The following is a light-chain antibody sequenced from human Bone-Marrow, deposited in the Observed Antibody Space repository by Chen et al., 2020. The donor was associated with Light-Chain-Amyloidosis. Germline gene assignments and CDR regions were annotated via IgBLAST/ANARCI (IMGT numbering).Light chain of an antibody. J-gene: IGLJ2*01. V-gene: IGLV1-47*01. CDR2: RND. CDR3: ASWDDRLSAVL. CDR1: SSNIGGNY. Sequence: QSVVTQPPSVSAIPGQRVTISCSGTSSNIGGNYVDWYQQGPGTAPKLLFYRNDHRPSGVPDRFSASKSGASASLAISGLRSEDEAEYYCASWDDRLSAVLFGGGTRLTVL.